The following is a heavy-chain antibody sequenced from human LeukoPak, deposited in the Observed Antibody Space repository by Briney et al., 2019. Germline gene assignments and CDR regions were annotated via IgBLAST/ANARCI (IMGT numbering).Heavy chain of an antibody. D-gene: IGHD1-20*01. CDR3: ARDRTLYNWYDFDY. Sequence: GGSLRLSCAASGFTFSTYSMNWVRQAPGKGLEWVSYISGTSGTIYYADSVKGRFTISRDNAKNSLYLQMNSLRDEDTAVYYCARDRTLYNWYDFDYWGQGTLVTVSS. CDR1: GFTFSTYS. V-gene: IGHV3-48*02. J-gene: IGHJ4*02. CDR2: ISGTSGTI.